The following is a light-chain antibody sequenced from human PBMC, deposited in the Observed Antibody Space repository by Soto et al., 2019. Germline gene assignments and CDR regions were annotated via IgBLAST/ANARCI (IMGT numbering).Light chain of an antibody. CDR2: AAS. CDR3: QQLNSYPIT. J-gene: IGKJ5*01. CDR1: QGISSY. Sequence: AIRMTQSPSSLSASTGDRVTITCRASQGISSYLAWYQQKPGKAPNLLIYAASTLQSGVPSRFSGSGSGTDFTLTITCLQSEDFATYYCQQLNSYPITFGQGTRLEIK. V-gene: IGKV1-8*01.